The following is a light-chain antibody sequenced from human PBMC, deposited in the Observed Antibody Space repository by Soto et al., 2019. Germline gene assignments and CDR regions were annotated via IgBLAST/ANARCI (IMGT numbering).Light chain of an antibody. CDR1: QSISSW. CDR3: QQYNSYPYT. V-gene: IGKV1-5*03. J-gene: IGKJ2*01. Sequence: DIQMTQSPSTLSASVGDRVTITCRASQSISSWLAWYQQKPGKAPKLLIYKASSLERGVPATFSGSGSGTEFTLTICGLQPDDFATYYCQQYNSYPYTFGQGTKLEIK. CDR2: KAS.